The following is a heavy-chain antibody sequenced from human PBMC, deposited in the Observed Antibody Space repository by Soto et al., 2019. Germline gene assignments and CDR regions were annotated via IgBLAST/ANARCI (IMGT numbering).Heavy chain of an antibody. V-gene: IGHV1-24*01. CDR1: GYTLTELS. CDR3: ARDLEPYYDFWSGYLGTYYYYGMDV. Sequence: ASVKVSCKVSGYTLTELSMHWVRQAPGKGLEWMGGFDPEDGETIYAQKFQGRVTMTEDTSTDTAYMELSSLRSDDTAVYYCARDLEPYYDFWSGYLGTYYYYGMDVWGQGTTVTVSS. CDR2: FDPEDGET. J-gene: IGHJ6*02. D-gene: IGHD3-3*01.